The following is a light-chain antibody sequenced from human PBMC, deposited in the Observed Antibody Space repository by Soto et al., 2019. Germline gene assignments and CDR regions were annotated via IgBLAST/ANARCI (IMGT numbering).Light chain of an antibody. CDR1: TGAVTSFYY. V-gene: IGLV7-43*01. Sequence: QAVVTREPSLTVSPGRTVTLTCASSTGAVTSFYYPNWFQQKAGQAPRVLIYSTSNKHSWTPARFSGSLLGDKAALTLSGVQPEDEAEYYCLLYYGGAWVFGGGTKVTVL. J-gene: IGLJ3*02. CDR2: STS. CDR3: LLYYGGAWV.